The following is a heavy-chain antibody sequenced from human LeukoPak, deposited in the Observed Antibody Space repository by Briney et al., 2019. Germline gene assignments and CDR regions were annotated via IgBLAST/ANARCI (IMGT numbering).Heavy chain of an antibody. J-gene: IGHJ2*01. Sequence: GGSLSLSCVGSEFTFRNYSLNWVRQAPGQGLEWVSSISSSSSYKYYVDSVKGRFTISRDNAKKSLYLQMNSLRAEDTAVYYCARAPVIVMHDWYFDLWGRGTLVAVSS. D-gene: IGHD3-22*01. V-gene: IGHV3-21*01. CDR3: ARAPVIVMHDWYFDL. CDR2: ISSSSSYK. CDR1: EFTFRNYS.